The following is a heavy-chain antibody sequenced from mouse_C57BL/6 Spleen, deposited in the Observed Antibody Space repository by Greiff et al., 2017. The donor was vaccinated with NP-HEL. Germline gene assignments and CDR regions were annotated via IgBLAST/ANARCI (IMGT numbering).Heavy chain of an antibody. Sequence: EVQVVESGPGMVKPSQSLSLTCTVTGYSITSGYDWHWIRHFPGNKLEWMGYISYSGSTNYNPSLKSRISITHDTSKNHFFLKLNSVTTEDTATYYCARDRGVYDGYYGVDAMDYWGQGTSVTVSS. CDR1: GYSITSGYD. D-gene: IGHD2-3*01. J-gene: IGHJ4*01. V-gene: IGHV3-1*01. CDR3: ARDRGVYDGYYGVDAMDY. CDR2: ISYSGST.